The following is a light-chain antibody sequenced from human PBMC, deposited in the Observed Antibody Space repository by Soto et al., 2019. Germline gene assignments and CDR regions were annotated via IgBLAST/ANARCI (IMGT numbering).Light chain of an antibody. Sequence: EIVLTQSPGTLSLSPGERATLSCRASQSVSSSYLAWYQQKPGQAPRLLIYGASSRATVIPDRLSVSGSGTDFTLTISRLEPEDFAVYYCQQYGRTFGPGTKVDIK. CDR3: QQYGRT. CDR1: QSVSSSY. CDR2: GAS. J-gene: IGKJ3*01. V-gene: IGKV3-20*01.